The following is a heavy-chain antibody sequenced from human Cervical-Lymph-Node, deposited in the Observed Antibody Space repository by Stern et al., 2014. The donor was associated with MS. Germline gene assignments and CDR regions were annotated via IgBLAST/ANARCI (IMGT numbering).Heavy chain of an antibody. V-gene: IGHV3-7*01. CDR1: GFTFSSYW. D-gene: IGHD3-10*01. Sequence: EVQLVESGGGLVQPGGSLRLSCAASGFTFSSYWMSWVRQAPGKGLEWGANIKQDGSEKYYVDSVKGRFTISRDNAKNSLYLQMNSLRAEDTAVYYCARDSAYYYYGVDVWGQGTTVTVSS. CDR2: IKQDGSEK. J-gene: IGHJ6*02. CDR3: ARDSAYYYYGVDV.